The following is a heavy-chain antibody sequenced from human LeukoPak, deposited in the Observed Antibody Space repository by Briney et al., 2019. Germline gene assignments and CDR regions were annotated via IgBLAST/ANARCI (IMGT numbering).Heavy chain of an antibody. Sequence: ASVKVSCRASGYTFTSYYMHWVRQAPGQGLEWMGIINPSGGSTSYAQKFQGRVTMTRDTSTSTVYMELSSLRSEDTAVYYCARVLLTGDHPFDPWGQGTLVTVSS. D-gene: IGHD7-27*01. CDR1: GYTFTSYY. CDR3: ARVLLTGDHPFDP. J-gene: IGHJ5*02. V-gene: IGHV1-46*01. CDR2: INPSGGST.